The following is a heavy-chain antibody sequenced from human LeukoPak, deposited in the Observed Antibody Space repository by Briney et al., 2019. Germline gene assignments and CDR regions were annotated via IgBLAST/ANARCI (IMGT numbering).Heavy chain of an antibody. D-gene: IGHD3-22*01. Sequence: GGSLRLSCAASGFTFSSYWMSWVRQAPGKGLEWVAVIWYDGSNKYYADSVKGRFTISRDNSKNTLYLQMNSLRAEDTAVYYCARKGHSSGSKLIDYWGQGTLVTVSS. CDR1: GFTFSSYW. J-gene: IGHJ4*02. CDR2: IWYDGSNK. V-gene: IGHV3-33*08. CDR3: ARKGHSSGSKLIDY.